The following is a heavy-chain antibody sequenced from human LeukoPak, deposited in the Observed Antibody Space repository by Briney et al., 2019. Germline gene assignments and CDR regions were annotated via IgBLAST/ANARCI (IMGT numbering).Heavy chain of an antibody. V-gene: IGHV4-34*01. Sequence: SETLSLTCAVYCGSFSGYYWSWIRQPPGKGLEWIGEINHSGSTNYNPSLKSRVTISVDTSKNQFSLKLSSVTAADTAVYYCARGPSDYVWGSYRLFDYWGQGTLVTVSS. CDR2: INHSGST. CDR3: ARGPSDYVWGSYRLFDY. D-gene: IGHD3-16*02. CDR1: CGSFSGYY. J-gene: IGHJ4*02.